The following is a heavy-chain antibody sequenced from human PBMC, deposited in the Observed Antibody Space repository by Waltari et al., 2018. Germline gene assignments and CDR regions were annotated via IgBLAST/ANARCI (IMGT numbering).Heavy chain of an antibody. CDR2: INHSVST. V-gene: IGHV4-34*01. D-gene: IGHD3-22*01. J-gene: IGHJ5*02. CDR1: GGSFSGYY. Sequence: QVQLQQWGAGLLKPSETLSLTCAVYGGSFSGYYWSWIRQPPGKGLEWIGEINHSVSTNYNPSLKSRGTISVDTSKNQFSLKLSSVTAADTAVYYCARGGPTDYYDSSGSDWFDPWGQGTLVTVSS. CDR3: ARGGPTDYYDSSGSDWFDP.